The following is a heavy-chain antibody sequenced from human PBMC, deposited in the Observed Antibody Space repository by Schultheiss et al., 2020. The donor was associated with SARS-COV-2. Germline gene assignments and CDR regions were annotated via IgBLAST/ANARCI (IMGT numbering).Heavy chain of an antibody. Sequence: SETLSLTCTVSGGSISSSSYYWGWIRQPPGKGLEWIGSIYYSGSTYYNPSLKSRVTISVDTSKNQFSLKLSSVTASDTAVYYCASTYSSSFLDAFDIWGQGTMVTVSS. CDR2: IYYSGST. CDR3: ASTYSSSFLDAFDI. CDR1: GGSISSSSYY. J-gene: IGHJ3*02. V-gene: IGHV4-39*01. D-gene: IGHD6-6*01.